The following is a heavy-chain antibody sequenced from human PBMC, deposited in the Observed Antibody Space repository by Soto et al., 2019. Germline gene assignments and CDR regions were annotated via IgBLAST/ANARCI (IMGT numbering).Heavy chain of an antibody. D-gene: IGHD3-16*01. Sequence: PSETLSLTFTVSGGSISSSSYYWGWIRQPPGKGLEWIGSIYYSGSTYYNPSLKSRVTISVDTSKNQFSLKLSSVTAADTAVYYCARTWSGGVMVTCGEGTLVTV. CDR3: ARTWSGGVMVT. CDR1: GGSISSSSYY. J-gene: IGHJ5*02. V-gene: IGHV4-39*01. CDR2: IYYSGST.